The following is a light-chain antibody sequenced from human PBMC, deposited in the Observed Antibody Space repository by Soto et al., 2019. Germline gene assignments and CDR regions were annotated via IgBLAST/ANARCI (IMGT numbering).Light chain of an antibody. CDR1: QSVSSF. J-gene: IGKJ3*01. CDR3: QHRSSWPGA. Sequence: EFVLTQSPGALSLSPGEIATLSCRASQSVSSFLAWCQQKPGQAPRLLINDASNRATGIPARFSGSGSGTDFTLTISSLEPEDFAVYYCQHRSSWPGAFGPGTKVDIK. V-gene: IGKV3-11*01. CDR2: DAS.